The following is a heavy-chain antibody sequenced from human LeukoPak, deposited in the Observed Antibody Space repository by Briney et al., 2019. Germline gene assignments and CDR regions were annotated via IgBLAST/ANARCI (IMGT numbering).Heavy chain of an antibody. V-gene: IGHV3-30*02. CDR1: GFTFSNYA. CDR3: AKLLFWSDYNDVFDI. D-gene: IGHD3-3*01. J-gene: IGHJ3*02. CDR2: IRHDGSIK. Sequence: GGSLRLSCAASGFTFSNYAMNWVRWAPGKGLEWVAFIRHDGSIKYYADSVKGRFTISRDNSKNTLYLQMNSLRPEDTAVYSCAKLLFWSDYNDVFDIWGQGTMVIVSS.